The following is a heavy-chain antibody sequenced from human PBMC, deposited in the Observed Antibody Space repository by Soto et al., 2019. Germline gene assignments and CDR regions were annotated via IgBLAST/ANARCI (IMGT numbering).Heavy chain of an antibody. CDR2: ISGSGGST. CDR1: GFTFSSYA. J-gene: IGHJ5*02. D-gene: IGHD3-10*01. Sequence: GGSLRLSCAASGFTFSSYAMSWVRQAPGKGLEWVSVISGSGGSTYYADSVKDRFTISRDNSKNTLYLQMNSLRAEDTAVYYCAKDPDYYGQGWFGPWGQGTLVTVSS. V-gene: IGHV3-23*01. CDR3: AKDPDYYGQGWFGP.